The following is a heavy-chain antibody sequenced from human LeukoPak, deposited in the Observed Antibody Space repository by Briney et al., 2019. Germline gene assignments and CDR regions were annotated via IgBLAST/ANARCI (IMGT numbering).Heavy chain of an antibody. V-gene: IGHV4-30-4*01. CDR1: GGSISSGDYY. D-gene: IGHD3-9*01. CDR2: IYYSGST. Sequence: PSQTLSLTCTVSGGSISSGDYYWSWIRQPPGKGLEWIGYIYYSGSTNYNPSLKSRVTISVDTSKNQFSLKLSSVTAADTAVYYCAGSYYDILTGPNNWFDPWGQGTLVTVSS. J-gene: IGHJ5*02. CDR3: AGSYYDILTGPNNWFDP.